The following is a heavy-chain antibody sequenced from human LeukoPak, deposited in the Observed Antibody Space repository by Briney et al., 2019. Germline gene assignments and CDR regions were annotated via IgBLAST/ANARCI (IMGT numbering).Heavy chain of an antibody. D-gene: IGHD4-17*01. J-gene: IGHJ5*02. Sequence: SQTLSLICTVSGGSISSGGYYWSWIRQHPGKGLEWIGYIYYSGSTYYNPSLKSRVTISVDTSKNQFSLKLSSVTAADTAVYYCARYGDYWFDPWGQGTLVTVSS. CDR3: ARYGDYWFDP. CDR1: GGSISSGGYY. V-gene: IGHV4-31*03. CDR2: IYYSGST.